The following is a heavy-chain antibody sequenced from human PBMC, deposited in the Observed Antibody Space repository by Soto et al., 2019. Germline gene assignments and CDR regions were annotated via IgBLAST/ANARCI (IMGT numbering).Heavy chain of an antibody. V-gene: IGHV3-23*01. CDR3: AIPPTITIFP. Sequence: GGSLRLSCAASGFTFSNYAMSWVRQAPGKGLEWVSGISDSGGSTYYADSVKGRFTISRDNSKNTLYLQMNSLRAEDTAVYYCAIPPTITIFPWGQGTLVTVSS. CDR1: GFTFSNYA. CDR2: ISDSGGST. J-gene: IGHJ5*02. D-gene: IGHD3-3*01.